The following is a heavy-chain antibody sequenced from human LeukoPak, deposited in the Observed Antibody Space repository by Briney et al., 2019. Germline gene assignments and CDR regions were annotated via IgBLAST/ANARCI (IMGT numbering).Heavy chain of an antibody. CDR3: ARISGYYYFDY. CDR2: IKQDGSEK. V-gene: IGHV3-7*01. D-gene: IGHD3-3*01. Sequence: PGGSLRLSCAASGFTFSSYWMSWVRQAPGKGLEWVANIKQDGSEKYYVDSVKGRFTISRDNAKSSLYLQMNSLRAEDTAVYYCARISGYYYFDYWGQGTLVTVSS. CDR1: GFTFSSYW. J-gene: IGHJ4*02.